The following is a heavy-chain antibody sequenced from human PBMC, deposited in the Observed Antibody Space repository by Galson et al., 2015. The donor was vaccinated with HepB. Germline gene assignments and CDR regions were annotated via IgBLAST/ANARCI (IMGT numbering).Heavy chain of an antibody. CDR2: IHSDGISS. CDR1: GFIFSNYW. V-gene: IGHV3-74*01. D-gene: IGHD6-19*01. J-gene: IGHJ4*02. Sequence: SLRLSCAASGFIFSNYWMHWVRQAPGKGLVWVSRIHSDGISSTYADSVKGRFTISRDNAKNTLYLQMNSLRAEDTAVYYCVRGPYATTVAGGPFDYWGPGSLVTVSS. CDR3: VRGPYATTVAGGPFDY.